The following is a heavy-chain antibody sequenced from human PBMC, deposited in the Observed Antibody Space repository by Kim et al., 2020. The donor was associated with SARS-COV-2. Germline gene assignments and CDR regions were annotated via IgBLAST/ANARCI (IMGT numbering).Heavy chain of an antibody. CDR1: GFTFSDFC. CDR2: ICSGGSPI. D-gene: IGHD2-2*01. J-gene: IGHJ4*02. Sequence: RGSLRLSCAASGFTFSDFCMTWIRQAPGKGLEWISKICSGGSPIYYAESVKGRFTISRDNGQNSLYLQMSSLRAEDTAVYYCARRGSTSWTQFDYWGQGILVTVSS. CDR3: ARRGSTSWTQFDY. V-gene: IGHV3-11*01.